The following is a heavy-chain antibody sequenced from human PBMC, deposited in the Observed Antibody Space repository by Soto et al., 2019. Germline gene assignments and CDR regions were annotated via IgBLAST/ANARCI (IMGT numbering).Heavy chain of an antibody. V-gene: IGHV3-53*01. D-gene: IGHD2-15*01. Sequence: GGSLRLSCAASGFTVISHKMAWVRQAPGKGLEWVSFIYSGGSTYYGDSVKGRFTISRDNSKNTVYLEMNGLRAEDTAVYYCARGGQVRGGLDVWGQGTTVTVSS. CDR3: ARGGQVRGGLDV. J-gene: IGHJ6*02. CDR2: IYSGGST. CDR1: GFTVISHK.